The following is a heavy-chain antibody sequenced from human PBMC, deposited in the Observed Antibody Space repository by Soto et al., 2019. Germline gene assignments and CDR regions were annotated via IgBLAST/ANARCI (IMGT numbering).Heavy chain of an antibody. V-gene: IGHV4-31*03. Sequence: SETLSLTCTVSGGSISSGGYYWSWIRQHPGKGLEWIGYIYYSGSTYYNPSLKSRVTISVDTSKNQFSLKLSSVTAADTAVYYCARDSRVANYDFWSGYPDRAFDIWGQGTMVTVS. J-gene: IGHJ3*02. D-gene: IGHD3-3*01. CDR3: ARDSRVANYDFWSGYPDRAFDI. CDR2: IYYSGST. CDR1: GGSISSGGYY.